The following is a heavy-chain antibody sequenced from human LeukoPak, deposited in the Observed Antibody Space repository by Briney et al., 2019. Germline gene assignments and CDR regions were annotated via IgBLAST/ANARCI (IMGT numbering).Heavy chain of an antibody. V-gene: IGHV4-34*01. D-gene: IGHD3-22*01. CDR3: ARAHYDSSGASFDY. CDR2: INQSGST. CDR1: GGSFSGYY. J-gene: IGHJ4*02. Sequence: SETLSLTCAVYGGSFSGYYWSWIRQPPGKGLEWMGEINQSGSTNYNPSLKSRVTISVDTSKNQFSLKLSSVTAADTAVYYCARAHYDSSGASFDYWGQGTLVTVSS.